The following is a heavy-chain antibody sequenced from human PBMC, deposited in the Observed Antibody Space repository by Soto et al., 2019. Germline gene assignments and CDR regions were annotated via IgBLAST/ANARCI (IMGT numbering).Heavy chain of an antibody. CDR1: GFTFSSYA. J-gene: IGHJ4*02. D-gene: IGHD3-22*01. Sequence: PGGSLRLSCAASGFTFSSYAMSWVRQAPGKGLEWVSAISGSGGSTYYADSVKGRFTISRDNSKNTLYLQMNSLRAEDTAVYYCAKDHYYDSSGYSAYWGQGTLVTVSS. V-gene: IGHV3-23*01. CDR2: ISGSGGST. CDR3: AKDHYYDSSGYSAY.